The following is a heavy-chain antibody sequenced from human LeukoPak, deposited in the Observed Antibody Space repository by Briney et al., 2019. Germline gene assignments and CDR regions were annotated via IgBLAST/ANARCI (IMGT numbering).Heavy chain of an antibody. V-gene: IGHV1-46*01. J-gene: IGHJ6*03. CDR2: INPSSGST. CDR1: GYTFTSYY. CDR3: ARDPGVTMVRGVIPIEYYYYYYMDV. D-gene: IGHD3-10*01. Sequence: ASVKVSCKASGYTFTSYYMHWVRQAPGQGLEWMGIINPSSGSTSYAQKFQGRVTMTRDTSTSTVYMELSSLRSEDTAVYYFARDPGVTMVRGVIPIEYYYYYYMDVWGKGTTVTVSS.